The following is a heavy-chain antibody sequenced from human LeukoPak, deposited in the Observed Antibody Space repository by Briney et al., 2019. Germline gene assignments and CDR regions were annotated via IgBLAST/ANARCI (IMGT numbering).Heavy chain of an antibody. Sequence: EASVTVSFKASGYTFTSYGISWVRQAPGQGLEWMGWISVYNGNTNYTQNLQGRVTMTTDTSTSTAYMELRSLRSDDAAVYYCARSIRPSGSDYPKPNYGMDVWGQGTTVTVSS. D-gene: IGHD3-10*01. CDR3: ARSIRPSGSDYPKPNYGMDV. CDR2: ISVYNGNT. CDR1: GYTFTSYG. J-gene: IGHJ6*02. V-gene: IGHV1-18*01.